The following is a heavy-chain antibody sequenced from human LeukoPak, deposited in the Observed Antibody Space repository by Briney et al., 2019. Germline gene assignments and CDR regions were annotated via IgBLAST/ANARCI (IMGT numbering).Heavy chain of an antibody. V-gene: IGHV4-34*01. D-gene: IGHD5-24*01. CDR1: GGPFSGFY. CDR3: SRGLGEGYPDF. Sequence: SETLSLTCAVHGGPFSGFYWTWMRHFPGGGLEWIGETHDSRGASYTPSLKSRVTITEDTSKNQFSLRLTSVTSADTAVYYCSRGLGEGYPDFWGQGTLVTASS. CDR2: THDSRGA. J-gene: IGHJ4*02.